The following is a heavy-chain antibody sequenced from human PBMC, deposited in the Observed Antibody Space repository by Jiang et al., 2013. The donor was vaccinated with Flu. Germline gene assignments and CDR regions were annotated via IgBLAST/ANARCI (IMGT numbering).Heavy chain of an antibody. CDR3: ARSYCGGDCYSMFGYSYYGMDV. V-gene: IGHV4-59*08. CDR1: SGSISSHY. D-gene: IGHD2-21*02. Sequence: GPGLVKPSETLSLTCTVSSGSISSHYWSWIRQPPGKGLEWIGYIHNSGTTNYNPSLKSRVTISIDTSTNQFSLKLISVTAPDTVVYYCARSYCGGDCYSMFGYSYYGMDVWGQGTTVTVSS. CDR2: IHNSGTT. J-gene: IGHJ6*02.